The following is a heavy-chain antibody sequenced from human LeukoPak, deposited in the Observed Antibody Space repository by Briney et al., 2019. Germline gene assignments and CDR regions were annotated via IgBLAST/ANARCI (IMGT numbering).Heavy chain of an antibody. CDR2: IDPSSTYI. J-gene: IGHJ4*02. V-gene: IGHV3-21*04. D-gene: IGHD6-13*01. Sequence: GGSLRLSCSASRFTFSSYTMNWVRQAPGKGLEWVSSIDPSSTYIYYADSVKGRFTISRDNSKNTLYLQMNSLRAEDTAVYYCAKEAFGSSWFDYWGQGTLVTVSS. CDR3: AKEAFGSSWFDY. CDR1: RFTFSSYT.